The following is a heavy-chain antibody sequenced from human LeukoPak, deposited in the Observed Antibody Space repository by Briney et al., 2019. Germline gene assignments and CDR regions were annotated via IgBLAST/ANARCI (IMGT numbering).Heavy chain of an antibody. CDR3: QTGRDAFDI. J-gene: IGHJ3*02. Sequence: GGSLRLSCAASGFTFSSYAMHWVRQAPGKGLEWVAVISYDGSNKYYADSVKGRFTISRDNSKNTLYLQMNSLRAEDTAVYYCQTGRDAFDIWGQGTMVTVSS. V-gene: IGHV3-30-3*01. CDR2: ISYDGSNK. CDR1: GFTFSSYA.